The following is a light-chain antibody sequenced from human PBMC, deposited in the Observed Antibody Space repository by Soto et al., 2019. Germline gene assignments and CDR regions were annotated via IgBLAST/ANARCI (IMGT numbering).Light chain of an antibody. CDR1: QGISKY. Sequence: DIQMTQSPSSLSASVGDRVTITCRASQGISKYLAWYQQKPGNVPKLLIYAASTLQSGVPSRFSGSGSGTDFTITISSLQPEDVATYYCQKYNSAPLTFGPGTKVDIK. V-gene: IGKV1-27*01. J-gene: IGKJ3*01. CDR2: AAS. CDR3: QKYNSAPLT.